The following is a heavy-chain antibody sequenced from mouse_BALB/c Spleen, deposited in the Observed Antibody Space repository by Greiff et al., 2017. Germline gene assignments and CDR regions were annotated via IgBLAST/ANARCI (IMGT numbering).Heavy chain of an antibody. CDR3: ARAGYRYDGAWFAY. D-gene: IGHD2-14*01. CDR2: IWGDGST. V-gene: IGHV2-6-7*01. CDR1: GFSLTSYG. J-gene: IGHJ3*01. Sequence: VKLQESGPGLVAPSQSLSITCTVSGFSLTSYGVHWVRQPPGKGLEWLGMIWGDGSTDYNSALKSRLSISKDNSKSQVFLKMNSLQTDDTARYYCARAGYRYDGAWFAYWGQGTLVTVSA.